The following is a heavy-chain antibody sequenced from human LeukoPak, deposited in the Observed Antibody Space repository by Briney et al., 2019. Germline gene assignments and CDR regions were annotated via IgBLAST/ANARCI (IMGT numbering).Heavy chain of an antibody. CDR2: IYYSGST. V-gene: IGHV4-59*01. CDR3: ARDLSRSLDF. Sequence: PSETLSLTCTVSGGSISSYYWSWIRQPPGKGLEWIGYIYYSGSTNYNPSLKSRVTISVDTSKNQFSLTLSSLTAADTAVYYCARDLSRSLDFWGQGTLVTVSS. CDR1: GGSISSYY. J-gene: IGHJ4*02.